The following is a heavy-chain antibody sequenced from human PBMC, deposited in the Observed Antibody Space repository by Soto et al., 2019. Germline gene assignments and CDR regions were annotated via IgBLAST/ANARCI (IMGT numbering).Heavy chain of an antibody. D-gene: IGHD5-12*01. CDR3: VRGQEGVVATH. Sequence: QVQLQQWGAGLLKPSETLSLNCAVNGGSLSGYYWSWIRQPPGKGLEWIGEIKDGGRTNYSPSLKRRATISSDTSNNLFSLRLYSVTAADTGVYYFVRGQEGVVATHWDQGTLVTVSS. CDR1: GGSLSGYY. J-gene: IGHJ4*02. CDR2: IKDGGRT. V-gene: IGHV4-34*01.